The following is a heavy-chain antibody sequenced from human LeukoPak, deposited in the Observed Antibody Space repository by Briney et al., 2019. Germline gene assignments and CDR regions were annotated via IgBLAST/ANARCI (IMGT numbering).Heavy chain of an antibody. Sequence: PGGSLRLSCAASGFTFSSYSMNWVRQAPGKGLEWVSSISSSSSYIYYADSVKGRFTISRDNAKNSLYLQMNSLRAEDTAVYYCASIDTAMVPFSDYWGQGTLVTVSS. V-gene: IGHV3-21*01. J-gene: IGHJ4*02. CDR3: ASIDTAMVPFSDY. D-gene: IGHD5-18*01. CDR2: ISSSSSYI. CDR1: GFTFSSYS.